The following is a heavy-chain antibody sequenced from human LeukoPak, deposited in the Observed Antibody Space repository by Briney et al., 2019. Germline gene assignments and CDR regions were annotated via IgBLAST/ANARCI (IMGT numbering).Heavy chain of an antibody. CDR1: GGSFSGYY. D-gene: IGHD6-13*01. V-gene: IGHV4-34*01. CDR2: INHSGST. Sequence: SETLSLTCAVYGGSFSGYYWSWIRQPPGKGLEWIGEINHSGSTNYNPSLKSRVTISVDTSKNQFSLKLSSVTAADTAVYYCARAIAAAGRRGPDDAFDIWGQGTMVTVSS. J-gene: IGHJ3*02. CDR3: ARAIAAAGRRGPDDAFDI.